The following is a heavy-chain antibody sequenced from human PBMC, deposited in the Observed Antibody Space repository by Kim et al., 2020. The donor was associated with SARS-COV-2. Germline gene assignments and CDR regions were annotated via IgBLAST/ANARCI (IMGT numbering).Heavy chain of an antibody. CDR1: GFTFSNYS. V-gene: IGHV3-30*04. CDR3: ASEPRQGIYYYGLDF. CDR2: ISYDGSNK. J-gene: IGHJ6*02. Sequence: GGSLRLSCAASGFTFSNYSMHWVRQAPGKGLEWVAVISYDGSNKYYADSVKGRFTISRDNSKNTLYLQINSLRTEDPAVYYCASEPRQGIYYYGLDFWG.